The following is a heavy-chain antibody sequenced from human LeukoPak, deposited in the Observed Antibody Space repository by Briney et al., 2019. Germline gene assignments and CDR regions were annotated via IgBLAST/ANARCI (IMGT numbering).Heavy chain of an antibody. Sequence: GGSLRLSCAASGFTFSSYWMSWVRQASGKGLEWVSAISGSGGSTYYADSVKGRFTISRDNSKNTLYLQMNSLRAEDTAVYYCAKGSTKVVPAAEYYFDYWGQGTLVTVSS. CDR1: GFTFSSYW. CDR3: AKGSTKVVPAAEYYFDY. J-gene: IGHJ4*02. V-gene: IGHV3-23*01. CDR2: ISGSGGST. D-gene: IGHD2-2*01.